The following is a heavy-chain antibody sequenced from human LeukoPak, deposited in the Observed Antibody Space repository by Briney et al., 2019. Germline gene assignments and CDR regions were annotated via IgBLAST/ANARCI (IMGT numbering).Heavy chain of an antibody. J-gene: IGHJ4*02. CDR1: GYTFTSYA. CDR3: ARNIAVAGRSKYYFDY. CDR2: INAGNGNT. D-gene: IGHD6-19*01. Sequence: ASVKVSCKASGYTFTSYAMHWVRQAPGQRLEWMGWINAGNGNTKYSQKFQGRVTITRDTSTSTAYMELSSLRSEDTAVYYCARNIAVAGRSKYYFDYWGQGTLVTVSS. V-gene: IGHV1-3*01.